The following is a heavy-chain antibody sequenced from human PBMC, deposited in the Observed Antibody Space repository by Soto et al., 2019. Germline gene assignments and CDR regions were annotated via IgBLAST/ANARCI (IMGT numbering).Heavy chain of an antibody. V-gene: IGHV3-48*03. CDR2: ISSSGSTI. CDR1: GFPSGSYE. J-gene: IGHJ4*02. CDR3: ARGSPRGSYFDY. Sequence: GPLVPPCAAPGFPSGSYEMNGSRQATGKGLEWVSYISSSGSTIYYADSVKGRFTISRDNAKNSLYLQMNSLRAEDTAVYYCARGSPRGSYFDYWGQGTLVTVSS. D-gene: IGHD3-10*01.